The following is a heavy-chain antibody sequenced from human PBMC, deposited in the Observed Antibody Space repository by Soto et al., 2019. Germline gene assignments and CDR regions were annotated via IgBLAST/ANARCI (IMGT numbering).Heavy chain of an antibody. Sequence: SETLSITCTVSGGSINRDGYYWSWIRQHPEKGLEWIGYINYSGATYYNPSLKSRLTISVDTSKNQFSLQLTSVIAADTALYYCARESYSFGRAFDIWGHGTLVTVSS. CDR3: ARESYSFGRAFDI. CDR1: GGSINRDGYY. V-gene: IGHV4-31*03. D-gene: IGHD5-18*01. CDR2: INYSGAT. J-gene: IGHJ4*01.